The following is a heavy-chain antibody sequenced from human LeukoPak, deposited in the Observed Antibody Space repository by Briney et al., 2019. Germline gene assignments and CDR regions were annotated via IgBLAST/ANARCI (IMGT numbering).Heavy chain of an antibody. CDR1: GFTFAAYT. J-gene: IGHJ4*02. CDR3: ARKDGGQWYFDY. V-gene: IGHV3-48*02. Sequence: GTSLRLSCATSGFTFAAYTMIWVRQAPGKGLEWVAYITRSSGTIYYADPVKGRFTISRDDAKSSLYLQMNSLRDEDTAFYYCARKDGGQWYFDYWGQGTLVTVSS. CDR2: ITRSSGTI. D-gene: IGHD6-19*01.